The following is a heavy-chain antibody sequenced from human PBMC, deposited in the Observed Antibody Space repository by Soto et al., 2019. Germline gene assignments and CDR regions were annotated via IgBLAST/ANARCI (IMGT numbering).Heavy chain of an antibody. CDR3: ARSSGSESSHTYYGMDV. V-gene: IGHV4-39*01. D-gene: IGHD3-10*01. J-gene: IGHJ6*02. CDR1: DGSISTAGYY. CDR2: IYYRGST. Sequence: SETLSLTCSVSDGSISTAGYYWGWIRQPPGKGLEWIGSIYYRGSTSYSPSLESRVTISADTSKNQFSLKLSSVTAADTAVYYCARSSGSESSHTYYGMDVWGQGTTVTVSS.